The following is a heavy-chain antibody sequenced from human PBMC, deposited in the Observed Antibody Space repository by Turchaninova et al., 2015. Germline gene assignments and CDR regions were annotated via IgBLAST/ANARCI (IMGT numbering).Heavy chain of an antibody. CDR3: ARRGYSSGWSYDY. Sequence: QVQLQESGPGLVKPSETLSLTCAVSGYSLSSGFCWGWIRQPPGKGLAWRGGISHSGSTYYNPSLKRRVTISLDTSKNQFSLELSSVTAADTAVYYCARRGYSSGWSYDYWGQGTLVTVSS. D-gene: IGHD6-19*01. CDR2: ISHSGST. J-gene: IGHJ4*02. CDR1: GYSLSSGFC. V-gene: IGHV4-38-2*01.